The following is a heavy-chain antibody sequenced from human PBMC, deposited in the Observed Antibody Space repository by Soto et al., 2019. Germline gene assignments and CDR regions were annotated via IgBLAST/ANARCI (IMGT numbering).Heavy chain of an antibody. Sequence: GGSLRLSCAASGFTFRSFTMNWVRQAPGKGLEWVSHINSDGSRTTYADSVKGRFTISRDNAKNTLYLQMNSLRAEDTAVYYCARGLSSCSSARCYSYYYGMDVWGQGTTVTVSS. CDR2: INSDGSRT. J-gene: IGHJ6*02. D-gene: IGHD2-2*01. V-gene: IGHV3-74*01. CDR1: GFTFRSFT. CDR3: ARGLSSCSSARCYSYYYGMDV.